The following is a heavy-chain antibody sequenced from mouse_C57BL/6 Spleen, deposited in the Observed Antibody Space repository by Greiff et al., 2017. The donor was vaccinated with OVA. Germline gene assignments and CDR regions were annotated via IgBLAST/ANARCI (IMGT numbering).Heavy chain of an antibody. CDR3: ARRGYDYDGEWFDY. CDR2: ISYDGSN. V-gene: IGHV3-6*01. J-gene: IGHJ2*01. CDR1: GYSITSGYY. D-gene: IGHD2-4*01. Sequence: VQLKESGPGLVKPSQSLSLTCSVTGYSITSGYYWNWIRQFPGNKLEWMGYISYDGSNNYNPSLKNRISITRDTSKNQFFLKLNSVTTEDTATYYCARRGYDYDGEWFDYWGQGTTLTVSS.